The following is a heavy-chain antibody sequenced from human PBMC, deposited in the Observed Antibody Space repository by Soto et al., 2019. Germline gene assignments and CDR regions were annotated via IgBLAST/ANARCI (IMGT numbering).Heavy chain of an antibody. CDR3: AKRGEETLTMNYYYYMDV. CDR2: ISYDGSKK. CDR1: GFTFRSYG. J-gene: IGHJ6*03. D-gene: IGHD4-17*01. Sequence: QVQLVESGGGVVQPGRSLRLSCEVSGFTFRSYGMHWVRQAPGKGLEWVAFISYDGSKKLYADSVKGQFTISGDNSKNTLYRQMNSLRSEDTAVYYCAKRGEETLTMNYYYYMDVWGKGTTVTVSS. V-gene: IGHV3-30*18.